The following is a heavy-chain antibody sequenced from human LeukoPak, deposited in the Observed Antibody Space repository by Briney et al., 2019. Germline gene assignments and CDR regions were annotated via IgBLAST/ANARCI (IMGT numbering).Heavy chain of an antibody. CDR3: ASLNQNVFGAFDI. J-gene: IGHJ3*02. Sequence: SETLSLTCTVSGGSISSYYWSWIRQPPGKGLEWIGYIYYSGSTNYNPSLKSRVTISVDTSKNQFSLKLSSVTAADTAVYYCASLNQNVFGAFDIWGQGTMVTVSS. D-gene: IGHD2-21*01. V-gene: IGHV4-59*08. CDR2: IYYSGST. CDR1: GGSISSYY.